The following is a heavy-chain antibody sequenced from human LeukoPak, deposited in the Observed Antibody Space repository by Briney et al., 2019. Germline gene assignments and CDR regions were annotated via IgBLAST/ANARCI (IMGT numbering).Heavy chain of an antibody. J-gene: IGHJ4*02. CDR2: IKQGGSEI. CDR1: GFTFSRFW. CDR3: ARQRESESDSEGDY. V-gene: IGHV3-7*02. D-gene: IGHD1-1*01. Sequence: GGSLRLSCSASGFTFSRFWMSWVRQAPGKGLEYVALIKQGGSEIFHMDSVKGRFTISRDDATNSLYLQMISLRVEDTALYYCARQRESESDSEGDYWGQGTLVTVSS.